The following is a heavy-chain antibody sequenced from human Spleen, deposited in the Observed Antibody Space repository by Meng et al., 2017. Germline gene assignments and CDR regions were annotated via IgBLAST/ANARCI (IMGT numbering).Heavy chain of an antibody. CDR3: ARDEDISAAGKLFGDY. V-gene: IGHV1-2*06. D-gene: IGHD6-13*01. CDR1: GYSFTAYY. J-gene: IGHJ4*02. Sequence: ASVKVSCKPSGYSFTAYYIHWVRQAPGQGLEWMGRIDPKNGDTHYAQKFQGRVTMTGDTSISTAYMELSGLRSDDTAMYYCARDEDISAAGKLFGDYWGQGTLVTVSS. CDR2: IDPKNGDT.